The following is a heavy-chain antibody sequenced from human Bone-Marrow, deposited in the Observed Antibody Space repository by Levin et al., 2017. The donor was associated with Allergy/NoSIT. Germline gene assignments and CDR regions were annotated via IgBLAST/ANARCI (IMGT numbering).Heavy chain of an antibody. Sequence: GESLKISCAASGFTVSSNYMSWVRQAPGKGPEWVSVIYSGGSTYYADSVKGRFTISRDNSKNTLYLQMNSLIAEDTAVYYCARGWFGELLSHWGQGTLVTVSS. CDR1: GFTVSSNY. V-gene: IGHV3-53*01. CDR2: IYSGGST. D-gene: IGHD3-10*01. J-gene: IGHJ4*02. CDR3: ARGWFGELLSH.